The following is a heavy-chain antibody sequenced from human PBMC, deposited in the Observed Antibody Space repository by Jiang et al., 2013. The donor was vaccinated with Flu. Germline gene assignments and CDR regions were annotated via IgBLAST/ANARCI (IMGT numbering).Heavy chain of an antibody. CDR2: ISGGGNT. CDR1: GFTFNNYA. V-gene: IGHV3-23*01. Sequence: GGGLVQPGGSLRLSCAASGFTFNNYAMSWVRQTPGKGLQWVSAISGGGNTYYPDSVKGRFTISRDNSKNTLYLQMNSLRGDDTAVYYCAREARAPWFDNWGQGTLVTVSS. CDR3: AREARAPWFDN. J-gene: IGHJ4*02.